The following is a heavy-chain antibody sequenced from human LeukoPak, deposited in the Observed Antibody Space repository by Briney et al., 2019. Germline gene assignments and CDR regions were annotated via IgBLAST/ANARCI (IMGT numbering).Heavy chain of an antibody. CDR1: GFTFSNAW. CDR2: IKSTPDGGTT. D-gene: IGHD2-15*01. CDR3: TTYVCSGGSCYYFDY. V-gene: IGHV3-15*01. Sequence: GGSLRLSCAASGFTFSNAWMSWVRQAPGKGLEWVGRIKSTPDGGTTDYAAPVKGRFTISRDDSENILYLQMNSLKTEDTAVYYCTTYVCSGGSCYYFDYWGPGTLVTVSS. J-gene: IGHJ4*02.